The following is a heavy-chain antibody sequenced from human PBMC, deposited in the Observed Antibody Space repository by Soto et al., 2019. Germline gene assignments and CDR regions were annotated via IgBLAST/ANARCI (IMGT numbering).Heavy chain of an antibody. CDR1: GGSISSGGYS. CDR2: IYHSGST. Sequence: SETLSLTCAVSGGSISSGGYSWGWIRQPPGKGLEWIGYIYHSGSTYYNPSLKSRVTISVDRSRNQFSLKLSSVTAADTAVYYCARLPDYWGQGTLVTVSS. J-gene: IGHJ4*02. CDR3: ARLPDY. V-gene: IGHV4-30-2*01.